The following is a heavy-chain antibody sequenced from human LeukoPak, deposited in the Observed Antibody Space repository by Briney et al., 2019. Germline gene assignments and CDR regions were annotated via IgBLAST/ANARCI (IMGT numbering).Heavy chain of an antibody. Sequence: GGSLRLSCAASGFTFSDHYMDWVRQAPGKALEWVSYISSSGSPIYYADSVKGRFAISRDNAKNSLYLQMNSLRAEDTAVYYCARGRRSLGDYFDYWGQGTLVTVSS. CDR1: GFTFSDHY. CDR3: ARGRRSLGDYFDY. V-gene: IGHV3-11*01. CDR2: ISSSGSPI. J-gene: IGHJ4*02. D-gene: IGHD2-15*01.